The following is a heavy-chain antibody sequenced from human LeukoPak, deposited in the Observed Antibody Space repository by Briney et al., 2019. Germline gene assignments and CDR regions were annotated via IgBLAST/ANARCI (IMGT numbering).Heavy chain of an antibody. V-gene: IGHV1-2*02. CDR1: GYTFTGYY. CDR2: INPNSGGT. D-gene: IGHD3-22*01. J-gene: IGHJ4*02. CDR3: ARGQHYDSSGYIMDQ. Sequence: ASVKVSCKASGYTFTGYYMHWVRQAPGQGLEWMGWINPNSGGTNYAQKFQGRVTMTRDTSISTAYMELSRLRSDDTAVYYCARGQHYDSSGYIMDQWGQGTLVTVSS.